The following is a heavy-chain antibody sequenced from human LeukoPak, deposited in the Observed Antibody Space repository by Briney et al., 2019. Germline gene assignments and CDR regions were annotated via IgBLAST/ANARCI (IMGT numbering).Heavy chain of an antibody. CDR1: GFTFSSYA. D-gene: IGHD5-12*01. CDR2: ISGSGGST. J-gene: IGHJ4*02. V-gene: IGHV3-23*01. CDR3: AKDRGYDPYFDY. Sequence: PGGSLRLSCAASGFTFSSYAMSWVRQAPGKGLEWVSAISGSGGSTYYADSVKGRFTISRDNPKNTLYLQMNGLRAEDTAVYYCAKDRGYDPYFDYWGQGTLVTVSS.